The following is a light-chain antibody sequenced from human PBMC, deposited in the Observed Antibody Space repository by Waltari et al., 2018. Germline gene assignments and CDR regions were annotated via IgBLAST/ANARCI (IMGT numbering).Light chain of an antibody. CDR3: SSFTSSLTFV. Sequence: QHALTQPASVSGSPGQSITISCTAASSDIGGDIVAHLPSWYQQNNYYPWYHQHPGKAPKLLIFDVNKRPSGVSDRFSGSKSGNTASLTSSGLQAEDEAEYYCSSFTSSLTFVFGSGTKVTVL. J-gene: IGLJ1*01. V-gene: IGLV2-14*03. CDR1: SSDIGGDIVAHLPSWYQQNNY. CDR2: DVN.